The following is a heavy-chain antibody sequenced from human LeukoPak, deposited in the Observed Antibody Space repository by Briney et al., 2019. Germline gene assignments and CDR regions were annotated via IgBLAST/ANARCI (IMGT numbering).Heavy chain of an antibody. CDR3: ARILLAAGAFDI. V-gene: IGHV3-21*01. Sequence: GGSLRLSCAASGFTFSSYSMNWVRQAPGKGLEWVSSISSSSSYIYYADSVKGRFTISRDNAKNSLYLQINSLRAEDTAVYYCARILLAAGAFDIWGQGTMVTVSS. D-gene: IGHD2-15*01. J-gene: IGHJ3*02. CDR2: ISSSSSYI. CDR1: GFTFSSYS.